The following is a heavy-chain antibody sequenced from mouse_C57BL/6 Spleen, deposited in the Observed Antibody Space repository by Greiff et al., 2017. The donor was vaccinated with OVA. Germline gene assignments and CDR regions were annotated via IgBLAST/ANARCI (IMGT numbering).Heavy chain of an antibody. CDR1: GYSITSGYY. D-gene: IGHD1-1*01. CDR3: ARDEYYGSLDY. J-gene: IGHJ2*01. CDR2: ISYDGSN. Sequence: ESGPGLVKPSQSLSLTCSVTGYSITSGYYWNWIRQFPGNKLEWMGYISYDGSNNYNPSLKNRISITRDTSKNQFFLKLNSVTTEDTATYYCARDEYYGSLDYWGQGTTLTVSS. V-gene: IGHV3-6*01.